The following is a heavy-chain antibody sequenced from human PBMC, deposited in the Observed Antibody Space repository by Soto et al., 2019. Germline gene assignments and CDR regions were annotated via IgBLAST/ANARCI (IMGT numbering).Heavy chain of an antibody. J-gene: IGHJ4*02. D-gene: IGHD6-13*01. CDR1: GYTFTSYA. CDR3: ARAYITAIAAAGTPDY. V-gene: IGHV1-3*01. CDR2: INAGNGNT. Sequence: ASVKVSCKASGYTFTSYAMHWVRQAPGQRLEWMGWINAGNGNTKYSQKFQGRVTITRDTSASTAYMELSSLRSEDTAVYYCARAYITAIAAAGTPDYWGQGTLVTVSS.